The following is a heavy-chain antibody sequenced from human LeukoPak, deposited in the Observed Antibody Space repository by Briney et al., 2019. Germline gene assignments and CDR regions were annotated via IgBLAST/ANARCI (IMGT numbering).Heavy chain of an antibody. CDR1: GFTFSNYP. Sequence: GGSLRLSCAASGFTFSNYPIHWVRQAPGKGLEWVAVISYDGSDKYYAHSVKGRFTISRDNTDSTLYLQMNSLRPDDTTVYFCAAKVLAPGGYYYGLDVWGQGTTVTVSS. J-gene: IGHJ6*02. CDR2: ISYDGSDK. CDR3: AAKVLAPGGYYYGLDV. V-gene: IGHV3-30-3*01. D-gene: IGHD2-15*01.